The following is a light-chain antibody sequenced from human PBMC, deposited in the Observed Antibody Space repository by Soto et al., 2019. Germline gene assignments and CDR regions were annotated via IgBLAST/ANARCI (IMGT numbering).Light chain of an antibody. CDR1: QTVSKH. CDR3: QQRSNWPPRYT. V-gene: IGKV3-11*01. CDR2: DTS. J-gene: IGKJ2*01. Sequence: EIVLTQSPATLSLSPGERATLSCRASQTVSKHIAWYQQRPGQATRILIYDTSNRAAGIPARFSGSGSGTDFTLTIRSLEPEDFALYYCQQRSNWPPRYTFGQGTKLEIK.